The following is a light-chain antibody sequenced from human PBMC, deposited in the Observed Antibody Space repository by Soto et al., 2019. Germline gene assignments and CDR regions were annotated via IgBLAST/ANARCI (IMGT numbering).Light chain of an antibody. CDR3: QHYKSYSP. CDR1: QSIGNL. CDR2: KSS. V-gene: IGKV1-5*03. Sequence: DIQMTQYPSTLSASVGDRVIITCLASQSIGNLLAWYQQKPGKAPNLLIYKSSTLESGVPSRFSGSGSGTDFTLTISSLQPDDFATYYCQHYKSYSPFGGGTKVEI. J-gene: IGKJ4*02.